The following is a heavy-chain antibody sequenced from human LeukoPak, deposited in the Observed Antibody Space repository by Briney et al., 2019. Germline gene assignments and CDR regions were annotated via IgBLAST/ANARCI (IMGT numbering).Heavy chain of an antibody. CDR3: ARDRAVTTYYYYYYGMDV. Sequence: SETLSLTCAVSGGSISSSNWWSWVRQPPGKGLEWIGEIYHSGSTNYNPSLKSRVTISVDKSKNQFSLKLSSVTAADTAVYYCARDRAVTTYYYYYYGMDVWGQGTTVTVSS. J-gene: IGHJ6*02. CDR1: GGSISSSNW. CDR2: IYHSGST. V-gene: IGHV4-4*02. D-gene: IGHD4-17*01.